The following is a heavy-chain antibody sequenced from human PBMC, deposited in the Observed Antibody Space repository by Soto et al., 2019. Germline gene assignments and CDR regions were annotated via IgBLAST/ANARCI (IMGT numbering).Heavy chain of an antibody. D-gene: IGHD6-13*01. V-gene: IGHV3-30*18. CDR3: VKIRGSWVFGNLQF. Sequence: QEQLVESGGGVVQPGRSLNLSCATSGFTFSKSGFHWVRQAPGKGLEWVATLSYDGRNTHYAESVKGRFTISRDKAKKMVFLQMDNLRAEDTAVYYCVKIRGSWVFGNLQFWGQGTLVIVST. CDR2: LSYDGRNT. J-gene: IGHJ1*01. CDR1: GFTFSKSG.